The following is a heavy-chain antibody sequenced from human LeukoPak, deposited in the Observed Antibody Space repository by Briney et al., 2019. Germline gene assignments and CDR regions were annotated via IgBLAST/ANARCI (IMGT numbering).Heavy chain of an antibody. J-gene: IGHJ4*01. CDR1: GGSFSGYY. CDR2: INHSGST. V-gene: IGHV4-34*01. Sequence: SETLSLTCAVYGGSFSGYYWSWIRQPPGKGLEWIGEINHSGSTNYNPSLKSRVTISVDTSKNQFSLKLSSVTAADTAVYYCARERGSLTGYLSIDYWGHGTLVTVSS. CDR3: ARERGSLTGYLSIDY. D-gene: IGHD3-9*01.